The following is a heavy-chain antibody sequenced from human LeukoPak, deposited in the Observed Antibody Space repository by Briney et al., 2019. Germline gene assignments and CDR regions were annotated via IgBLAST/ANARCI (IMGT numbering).Heavy chain of an antibody. D-gene: IGHD2-2*01. CDR1: GFTFSGSA. CDR3: AKDPAASIFDY. J-gene: IGHJ4*02. V-gene: IGHV3-23*01. CDR2: ISGSGGST. Sequence: GGSLRLSCAASGFTFSGSAMHWVRQAPGKGLEWVSAISGSGGSTYYADSVKGRFTISRDNSKNTLYLQMNSLRAEDTAVYYCAKDPAASIFDYWGQGTLVTVSS.